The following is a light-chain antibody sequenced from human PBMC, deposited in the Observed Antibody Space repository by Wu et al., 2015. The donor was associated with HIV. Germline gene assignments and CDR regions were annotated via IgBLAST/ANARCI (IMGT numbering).Light chain of an antibody. Sequence: EIVLTQSPGTLSLSPGERATLSCRASQTVNSDYLAWYQQKPGQAPRLFIYGASSRATGIPDRFSGSGSGTDFTLTISRLEPEDFAVYYCQQYGGSPLYSFGQGTKLEIK. CDR3: QQYGGSPLYS. CDR2: GAS. V-gene: IGKV3-20*01. J-gene: IGKJ2*03. CDR1: QTVNSDY.